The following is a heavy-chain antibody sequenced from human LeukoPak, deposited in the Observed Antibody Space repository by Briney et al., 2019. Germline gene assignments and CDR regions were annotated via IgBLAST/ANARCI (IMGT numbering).Heavy chain of an antibody. CDR1: GGFISSSNW. CDR2: IYHSGST. Sequence: PSETLSLTCAVSGGFISSSNWWSWVRQPPGKGLEWIGEIYHSGSTNYNPSLKSRVTISVDKSKNQFSLKLSSVTAADTAVYYCARDGAATPNWFDPWGQGTLVTVSS. CDR3: ARDGAATPNWFDP. J-gene: IGHJ5*02. V-gene: IGHV4-4*02. D-gene: IGHD4-23*01.